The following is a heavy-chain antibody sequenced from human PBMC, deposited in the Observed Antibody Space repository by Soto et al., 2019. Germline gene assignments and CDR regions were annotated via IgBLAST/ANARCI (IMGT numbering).Heavy chain of an antibody. V-gene: IGHV1-69*13. CDR1: GATFSSYA. D-gene: IGHD2-15*01. CDR2: IIPIFGTA. Sequence: AVKVSCKASGATFSSYAISLVRQAPGQGLEWMGGIIPIFGTANYAQRFQGRVTITADESTSTAYMELSSLRSEDTAVYYCARAGTVVNSFGYWGQGTLVTVSS. CDR3: ARAGTVVNSFGY. J-gene: IGHJ4*02.